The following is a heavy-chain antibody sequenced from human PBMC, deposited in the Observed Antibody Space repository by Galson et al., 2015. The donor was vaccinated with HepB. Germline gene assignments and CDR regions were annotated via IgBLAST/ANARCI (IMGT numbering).Heavy chain of an antibody. V-gene: IGHV3-15*07. J-gene: IGHJ6*03. Sequence: SLRLSCAASGFTFSNAWMNWVRQAPGKGLEWVGRIKSKTDGGTTDYAAPVKGRFTISRDDSKNTLYLQMNSLKTEDTAVYYCTTDRDFGASYYYYYMDVWGKGTTVTVSS. CDR3: TTDRDFGASYYYYYMDV. CDR1: GFTFSNAW. D-gene: IGHD3-3*01. CDR2: IKSKTDGGTT.